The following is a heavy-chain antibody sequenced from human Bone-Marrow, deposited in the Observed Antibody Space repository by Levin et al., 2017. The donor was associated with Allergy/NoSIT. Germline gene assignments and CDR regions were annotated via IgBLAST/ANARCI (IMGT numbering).Heavy chain of an antibody. Sequence: GGSLRLSCAASGFIFSNYWMSWVRQAPGKGLEWVANINQDGSVKYYVDSVKGRFTTSRDNAKNSLYLQLNSPRAEDTAVYFCARIGYSSSSIDYWGRGTLVTVSS. J-gene: IGHJ4*01. D-gene: IGHD6-6*01. CDR2: INQDGSVK. V-gene: IGHV3-7*01. CDR1: GFIFSNYW. CDR3: ARIGYSSSSIDY.